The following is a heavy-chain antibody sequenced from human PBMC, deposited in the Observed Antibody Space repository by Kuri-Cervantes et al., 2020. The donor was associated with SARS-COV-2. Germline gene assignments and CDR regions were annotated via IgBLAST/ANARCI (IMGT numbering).Heavy chain of an antibody. Sequence: ASAKVSCKASGYTFTGYYMHWARQAPGQGLEWMGWINPNSGGTNYAQKFQGRVTMTRDTSISTAYMELSRLRSDDTAVYYCARDRGDYGDLVWYFDLWGRGTLVTVSS. CDR3: ARDRGDYGDLVWYFDL. V-gene: IGHV1-2*02. J-gene: IGHJ2*01. CDR2: INPNSGGT. D-gene: IGHD4-17*01. CDR1: GYTFTGYY.